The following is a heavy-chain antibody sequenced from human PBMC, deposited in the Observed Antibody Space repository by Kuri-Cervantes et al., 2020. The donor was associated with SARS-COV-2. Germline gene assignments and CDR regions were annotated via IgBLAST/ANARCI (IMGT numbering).Heavy chain of an antibody. Sequence: GSLRLSCTVSGYSISSGYYWGWIRQPPGKGLEWIGSIYHSGSAYYNPSLKSRVTISVDTSKNQFSLKLSSVTAADTAVYYCARVGMAVAGVVDAFDIWGQGTMVTVSS. V-gene: IGHV4-38-2*02. D-gene: IGHD6-19*01. CDR3: ARVGMAVAGVVDAFDI. CDR1: GYSISSGYY. CDR2: IYHSGSA. J-gene: IGHJ3*02.